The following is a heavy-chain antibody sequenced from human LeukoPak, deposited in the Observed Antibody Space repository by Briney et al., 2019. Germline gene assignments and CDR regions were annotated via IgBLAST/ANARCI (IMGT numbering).Heavy chain of an antibody. CDR3: ARDDSSDPGGSYYFDY. V-gene: IGHV3-7*01. D-gene: IGHD3-22*01. CDR2: IKQDGSEK. J-gene: IGHJ4*02. CDR1: GFTFTNYW. Sequence: PGGSLRLSCAASGFTFTNYWMSWVRQAPGKGLEWVANIKQDGSEKYYVDSVKGRFTISRDNAKNSLYLQMNSLRAEDTAVYYCARDDSSDPGGSYYFDYRGQGTLVTVSS.